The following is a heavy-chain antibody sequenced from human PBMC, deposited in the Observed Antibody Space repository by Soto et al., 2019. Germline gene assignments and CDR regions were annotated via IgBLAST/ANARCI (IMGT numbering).Heavy chain of an antibody. CDR3: ARRQISPPTRGAASARGGMDV. D-gene: IGHD6-13*01. V-gene: IGHV3-33*01. Sequence: QVQLVESGGGVVQPGRSLRLSCAASGFTFNNYGMHWVRQAPGKGREWVAVIWNDGNGYFYANSVKGRFTISRDNSKNTLYTQMSILRVEDTAVYYCARRQISPPTRGAASARGGMDVWGQGTTVTVSS. CDR1: GFTFNNYG. J-gene: IGHJ6*02. CDR2: IWNDGNGY.